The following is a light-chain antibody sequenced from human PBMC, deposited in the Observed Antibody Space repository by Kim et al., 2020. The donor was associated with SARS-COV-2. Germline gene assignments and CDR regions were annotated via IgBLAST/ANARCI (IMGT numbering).Light chain of an antibody. CDR3: QQTYSTPHT. V-gene: IGKV1-39*01. CDR2: ETS. Sequence: SASVGERVNITCRASQTISNKLNWYQQKPGKAPKLLIYETSSLHSGVPSRFSGSESGRDFTLTISSLQPEDFQTYYCQQTYSTPHTFGPGTKLEI. J-gene: IGKJ2*01. CDR1: QTISNK.